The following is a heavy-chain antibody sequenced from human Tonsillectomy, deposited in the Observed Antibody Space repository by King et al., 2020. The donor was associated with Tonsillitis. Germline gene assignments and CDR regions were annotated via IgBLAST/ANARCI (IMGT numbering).Heavy chain of an antibody. J-gene: IGHJ6*04. CDR3: AREGPGGRWSSIYDYDCGMDV. D-gene: IGHD2-15*01. CDR1: GFTFSSYA. CDR2: ISYDGSNK. V-gene: IGHV3-30-3*01. Sequence: VQLVESGGGVVQPGRSLRLSCAASGFTFSSYAMHWVRQAPGKGLEWVAVISYDGSNKYYADSVKGRFTISRDNSKNTLYLQMNSLRAEDTAVYYCAREGPGGRWSSIYDYDCGMDVWGGGTTGTVAS.